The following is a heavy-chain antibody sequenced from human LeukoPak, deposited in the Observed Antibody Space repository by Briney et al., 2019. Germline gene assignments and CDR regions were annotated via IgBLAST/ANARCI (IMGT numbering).Heavy chain of an antibody. CDR1: GYAFTSYY. D-gene: IGHD3-22*01. CDR3: ARDPDYYDSSGLFDY. Sequence: SVKVSCKASGYAFTSYYMHWVRQAPGQGLEWMGGIIPIFGAANYAQKFQGRVTITADESTSTAYMELSSLRSEDTAVYYCARDPDYYDSSGLFDYWGQGTLVTVSS. V-gene: IGHV1-69*13. J-gene: IGHJ4*02. CDR2: IIPIFGAA.